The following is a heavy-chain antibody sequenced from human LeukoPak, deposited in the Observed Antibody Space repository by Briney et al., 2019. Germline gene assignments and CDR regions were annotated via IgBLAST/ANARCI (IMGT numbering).Heavy chain of an antibody. J-gene: IGHJ3*02. CDR1: GGSISSSAW. Sequence: PSGTLSLTCAVSGGSISSSAWWSWVRQPPGKGLEWIGEIYHNGNTEYNPSLSSRLLISVDKSKNQFSLKLTSVTAADTAMYYCASPSGRQYADALDIWGQGRMVIVSS. V-gene: IGHV4-4*02. CDR3: ASPSGRQYADALDI. CDR2: IYHNGNT. D-gene: IGHD1-26*01.